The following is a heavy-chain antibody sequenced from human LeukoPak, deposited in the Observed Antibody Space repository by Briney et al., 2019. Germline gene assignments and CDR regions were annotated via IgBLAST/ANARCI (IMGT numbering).Heavy chain of an antibody. V-gene: IGHV3-11*01. D-gene: IGHD3-22*01. CDR2: ISSSGSTI. CDR1: GFTFSDYY. Sequence: NSGGSLRLSCAASGFTFSDYYMSWIRQAPGKGLEWVSYISSSGSTIYYADSVKGRFTISRDNAKNSLYLQMNGLRAEDTAVYYCARAQYYYDSSGYYYARFDPWGQGALVTVSS. J-gene: IGHJ5*02. CDR3: ARAQYYYDSSGYYYARFDP.